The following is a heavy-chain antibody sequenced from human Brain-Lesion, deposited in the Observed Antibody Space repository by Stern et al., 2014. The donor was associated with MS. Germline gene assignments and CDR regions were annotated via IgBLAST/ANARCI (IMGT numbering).Heavy chain of an antibody. CDR2: ITPFTGNT. CDR3: AEGGSYGFVY. Sequence: VQLVESGAEVKKTGSSVKVSCQASGNTFTNRYLHWVRQAPGQALEWMGWITPFTGNTNYAQNFQDRVTITMDRSMSTAYMDLSSLRSDYTAIYFCAEGGSYGFVYWGQGTLVTVSS. J-gene: IGHJ4*02. CDR1: GNTFTNRY. D-gene: IGHD4-17*01. V-gene: IGHV1-45*02.